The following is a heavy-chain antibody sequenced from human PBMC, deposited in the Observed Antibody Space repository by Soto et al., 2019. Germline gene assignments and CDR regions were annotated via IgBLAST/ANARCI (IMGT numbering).Heavy chain of an antibody. D-gene: IGHD6-13*01. Sequence: HGESLKISCKGSGYSFTSYWISWVRQMPGKGLEWMGRIDPSDSYTNYSPSFQGHVTISADKSISTAYLQWSSLKASDTAMYYCARRMIAAAGIAYGMDVWGQGTTVTLSS. CDR3: ARRMIAAAGIAYGMDV. CDR2: IDPSDSYT. J-gene: IGHJ6*02. V-gene: IGHV5-10-1*01. CDR1: GYSFTSYW.